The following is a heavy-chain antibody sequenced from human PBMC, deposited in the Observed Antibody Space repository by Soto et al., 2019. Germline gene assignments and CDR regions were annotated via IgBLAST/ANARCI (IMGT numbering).Heavy chain of an antibody. CDR2: ISRSGSTI. Sequence: GGSLRLSCAASGFTFSSYSMNWVRQAPGKGLEWVSGISRSGSTICYADSVKGRFTISRDNAKNSLYLQMNSLRAEDTALYYCARVIAVAGSFDYWGQGTLVTVSS. J-gene: IGHJ4*02. D-gene: IGHD6-19*01. V-gene: IGHV3-48*04. CDR3: ARVIAVAGSFDY. CDR1: GFTFSSYS.